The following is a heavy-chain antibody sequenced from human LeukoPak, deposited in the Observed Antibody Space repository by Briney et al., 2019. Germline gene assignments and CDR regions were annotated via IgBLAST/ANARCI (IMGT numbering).Heavy chain of an antibody. Sequence: SETLSLTCTVSGGSISSSSYYWGWIRQPPGKGLEWIGSIYYSGSTYYNPSLKSRVTISVDTSKNQFSLKLSSVTAADTAVYYCARDVRIVTPITMIVGPWYFDLWGRGTLVTVSS. V-gene: IGHV4-39*07. D-gene: IGHD3-22*01. CDR3: ARDVRIVTPITMIVGPWYFDL. J-gene: IGHJ2*01. CDR1: GGSISSSSYY. CDR2: IYYSGST.